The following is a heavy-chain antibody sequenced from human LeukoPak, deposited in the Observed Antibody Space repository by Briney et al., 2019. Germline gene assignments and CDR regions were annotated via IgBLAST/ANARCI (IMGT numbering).Heavy chain of an antibody. V-gene: IGHV4-39*01. CDR3: AYSSTPWVYWCFDL. D-gene: IGHD6-13*01. Sequence: PSETLSLTCTVSGGSISSSGYYWGWIRQPPGKGLEWIGSIFYSGSTFYNPSLKSRVTISVDTSKNHFSLKLSSVTAADTAVYYCAYSSTPWVYWCFDLWGRGTLVTVSS. CDR2: IFYSGST. J-gene: IGHJ2*01. CDR1: GGSISSSGYY.